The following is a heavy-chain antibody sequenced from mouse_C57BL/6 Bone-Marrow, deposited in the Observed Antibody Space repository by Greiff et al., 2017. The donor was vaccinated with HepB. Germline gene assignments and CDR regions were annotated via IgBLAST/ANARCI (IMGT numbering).Heavy chain of an antibody. D-gene: IGHD2-4*01. Sequence: QVQLQQPGAELVKPGASVKMSCKASGYTFTSYWITWVKPRPGQGLEWIGDIYPGSGSTNYNEKFKSKATLTVDTSSSTAYMQLSSLTSEDSAVYYCASIYYDYDGGYFDVWGTGTTVTVSS. CDR3: ASIYYDYDGGYFDV. CDR2: IYPGSGST. CDR1: GYTFTSYW. J-gene: IGHJ1*03. V-gene: IGHV1-55*01.